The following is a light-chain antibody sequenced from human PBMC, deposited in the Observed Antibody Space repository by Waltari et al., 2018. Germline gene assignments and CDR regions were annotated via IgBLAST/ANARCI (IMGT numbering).Light chain of an antibody. CDR3: QQYGGSPPYT. CDR1: QSVTSSY. Sequence: IVLTQSPGTLSLSPGEGATIPCSASQSVTSSYLAWYQQKPGQAPRLLIYGASTRATGIPDRFSGSGSGTDFTLTISRLEPEDFAVYYCQQYGGSPPYTFGQGTKLEIK. CDR2: GAS. J-gene: IGKJ2*01. V-gene: IGKV3-20*01.